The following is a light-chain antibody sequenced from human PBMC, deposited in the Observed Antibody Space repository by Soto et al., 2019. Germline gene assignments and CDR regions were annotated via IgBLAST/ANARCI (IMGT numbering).Light chain of an antibody. Sequence: QSALTQPASVSGSPGQSITISCTGTSSDVGGYNYVSWYQQHPGKAPKLMIYEVSNRPSGVSNRFSGSKSGNTASLTISGLQAEDEADYYCSSYTSSSTYWLFGGGTQLTVL. V-gene: IGLV2-14*01. CDR1: SSDVGGYNY. CDR3: SSYTSSSTYWL. CDR2: EVS. J-gene: IGLJ3*02.